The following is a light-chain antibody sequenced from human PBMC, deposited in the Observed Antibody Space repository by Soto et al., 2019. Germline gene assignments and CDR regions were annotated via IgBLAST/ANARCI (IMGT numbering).Light chain of an antibody. V-gene: IGKV1-5*03. Sequence: DIQMTQSPSTLSASVGDRVTITCRASQSISSWLAWYQQKPGKAPKLLIYKASSLESGVPSRFSGSGSGTEFTLTTSSLQPDDFATYYCQQYNSYRTFGQGTKVDI. CDR3: QQYNSYRT. CDR2: KAS. CDR1: QSISSW. J-gene: IGKJ1*01.